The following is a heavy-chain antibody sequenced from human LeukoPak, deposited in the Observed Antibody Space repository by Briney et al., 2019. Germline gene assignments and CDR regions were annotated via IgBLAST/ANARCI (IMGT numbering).Heavy chain of an antibody. J-gene: IGHJ4*02. CDR1: GFTVSSNY. Sequence: GGSLRLSCAASGFTVSSNYMSWVRQAPGKGLEWVSVINSGGSTYYADSVKGRFTISRDNSKNTLYLQMNSLRAEDTAVYYCASRSKVGATQDYWGQGTLVTVSS. D-gene: IGHD1-26*01. CDR3: ASRSKVGATQDY. CDR2: INSGGST. V-gene: IGHV3-66*01.